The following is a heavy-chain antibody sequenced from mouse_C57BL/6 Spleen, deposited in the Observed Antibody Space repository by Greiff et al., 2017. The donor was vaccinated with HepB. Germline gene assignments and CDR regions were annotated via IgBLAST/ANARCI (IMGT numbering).Heavy chain of an antibody. Sequence: SGAELARPGASVKLSCKASGYTFTSYGISWVKQRTGQGLEWIGEIYPRSGNTYYNEKFKGKATLTADKSSSTAYMELRSLTSEDSAVYFCARVNSSGPFDYWGQGTTLTVSS. D-gene: IGHD3-2*02. J-gene: IGHJ2*01. CDR1: GYTFTSYG. CDR2: IYPRSGNT. V-gene: IGHV1-81*01. CDR3: ARVNSSGPFDY.